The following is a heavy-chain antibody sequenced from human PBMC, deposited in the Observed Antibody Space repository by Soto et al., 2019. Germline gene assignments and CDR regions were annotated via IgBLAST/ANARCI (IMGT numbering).Heavy chain of an antibody. CDR1: GGTFSSYA. Sequence: SVKVSCRASGGTFSSYAISWVRQAPVQGLEWMGGIIPIFGTANYAQKFQGRVTITADESTSTAYMELSSLRSEDTAVYYCARDQGYCSGGSCYSYYYYGMDVWGQGTTVTVSS. CDR2: IIPIFGTA. D-gene: IGHD2-15*01. V-gene: IGHV1-69*01. J-gene: IGHJ6*02. CDR3: ARDQGYCSGGSCYSYYYYGMDV.